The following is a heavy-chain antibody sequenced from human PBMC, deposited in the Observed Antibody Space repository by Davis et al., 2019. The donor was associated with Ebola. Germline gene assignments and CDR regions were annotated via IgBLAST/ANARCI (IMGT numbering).Heavy chain of an antibody. CDR3: ARNYDVWSAYDYYYYYGMDV. CDR2: LSRSSTYI. V-gene: IGHV3-21*01. D-gene: IGHD3-3*01. J-gene: IGHJ6*02. CDR1: GFTFSSYT. Sequence: GESLKTSCAASGFTFSSYTMNWGRQAPGKGLEWVSSLSRSSTYIFYAYSVKGRFTISRDNAKNSLFLQMNSLRAEDTAVYYCARNYDVWSAYDYYYYYGMDVWGQGTTVTVSS.